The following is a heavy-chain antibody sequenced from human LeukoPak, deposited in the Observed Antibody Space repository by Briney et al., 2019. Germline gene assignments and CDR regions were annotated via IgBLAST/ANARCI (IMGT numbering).Heavy chain of an antibody. Sequence: GRCLRLSRTVSGFTFGDPAMSWVRQAPGKGLEWVGFIRRKTYGGTTEYAASVKARFIISREDSTTISYLQINSMKTEDTAVYYCSRGPIQLWLYHGMDVWGQGTTVTVSS. CDR1: GFTFGDPA. D-gene: IGHD5-18*01. CDR2: IRRKTYGGTT. V-gene: IGHV3-49*04. J-gene: IGHJ6*02. CDR3: SRGPIQLWLYHGMDV.